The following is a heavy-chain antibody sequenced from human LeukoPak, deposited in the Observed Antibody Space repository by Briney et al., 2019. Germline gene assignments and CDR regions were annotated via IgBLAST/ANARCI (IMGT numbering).Heavy chain of an antibody. J-gene: IGHJ4*02. CDR3: AGVGIAYYYDSSGYYTDF. CDR2: ISGSSTTK. CDR1: GSTFSSYS. D-gene: IGHD3-22*01. V-gene: IGHV3-48*01. Sequence: GGSLRLSCAASGSTFSSYSMNWVRQAPGKGLEWVSYISGSSTTKYYADSVKGRFTISRDNAKNSLYLQMNSLRAEDTAVYYCAGVGIAYYYDSSGYYTDFWGQGTLVTVSS.